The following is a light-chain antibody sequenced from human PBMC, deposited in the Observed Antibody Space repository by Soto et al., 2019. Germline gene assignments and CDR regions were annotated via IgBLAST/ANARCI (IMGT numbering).Light chain of an antibody. V-gene: IGLV2-18*02. Sequence: QSALTQPPSVSGSPGQSVAVSCTGTSSDVGSYNRVSWYQQPPGTAPKLIIYEVSNRPSGVPDRFSGSKSGNTASLTISGLLSEDEADYYCSSFTSSTTYVFGTGTKLTVL. CDR1: SSDVGSYNR. CDR2: EVS. J-gene: IGLJ1*01. CDR3: SSFTSSTTYV.